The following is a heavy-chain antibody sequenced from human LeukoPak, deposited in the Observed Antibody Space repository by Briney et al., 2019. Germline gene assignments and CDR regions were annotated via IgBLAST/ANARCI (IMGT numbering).Heavy chain of an antibody. CDR3: AKGPSYDILTGYTDY. CDR1: GFTFDDYA. D-gene: IGHD3-9*01. CDR2: ISWNSGSI. J-gene: IGHJ4*02. V-gene: IGHV3-9*03. Sequence: PGRSLRLSCAASGFTFDDYAMHWARQAPGKGLEWVSGISWNSGSIGYADSVKGRFTISRDNAKNSLYLQMNSLRAEDMALYYCAKGPSYDILTGYTDYWGQGTLVTVSS.